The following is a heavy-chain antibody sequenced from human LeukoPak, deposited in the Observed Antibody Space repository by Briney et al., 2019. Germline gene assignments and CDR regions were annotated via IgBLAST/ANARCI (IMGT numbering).Heavy chain of an antibody. V-gene: IGHV1-8*01. CDR2: MNPNSGNT. Sequence: GASVKVSCKASGYTFTSYDINWVRQATGQGLEWMGWMNPNSGNTGYAQKFQGRVTMTRNTSISTAYMELSSLRSEDTAVYYCARSQYDYVWGSYRVTNWFDPWGQGTLVTVSS. D-gene: IGHD3-16*02. CDR1: GYTFTSYD. CDR3: ARSQYDYVWGSYRVTNWFDP. J-gene: IGHJ5*02.